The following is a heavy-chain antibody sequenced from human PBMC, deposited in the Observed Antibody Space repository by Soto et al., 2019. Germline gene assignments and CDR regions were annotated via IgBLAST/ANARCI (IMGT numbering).Heavy chain of an antibody. V-gene: IGHV1-18*01. D-gene: IGHD3-3*01. Sequence: GASVKVSCKASGYTFTSYGISRVRQAPGQGLEWMGWISAYNGNTNYAQKLQGRVTMTTDTSTSTAYMELRSLRSDDTAVYYCARGPRITIFGVVIIPDYWGQGTLVTVSS. CDR2: ISAYNGNT. CDR3: ARGPRITIFGVVIIPDY. CDR1: GYTFTSYG. J-gene: IGHJ4*02.